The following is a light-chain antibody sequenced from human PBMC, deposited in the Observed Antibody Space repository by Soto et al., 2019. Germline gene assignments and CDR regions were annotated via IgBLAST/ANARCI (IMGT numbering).Light chain of an antibody. Sequence: QSVLTQPPSASGTPGQTVTISCSGSRSNIGSNTVNWYQQLPGTAPKLLIYYDNLRPSGVPDRISGSKSGTSASLAISGLQSDDEADYYCAAWDDSLNGRVFGTGTKVTVL. V-gene: IGLV1-44*01. CDR1: RSNIGSNT. J-gene: IGLJ1*01. CDR3: AAWDDSLNGRV. CDR2: YDN.